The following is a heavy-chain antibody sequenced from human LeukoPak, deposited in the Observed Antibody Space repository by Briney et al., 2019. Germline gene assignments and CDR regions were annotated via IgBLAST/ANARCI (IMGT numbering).Heavy chain of an antibody. V-gene: IGHV4-39*07. J-gene: IGHJ5*02. Sequence: SNYGMHWVRQPPGKGLEWIGSIYYSGSTYYNPSLKSRVTISVDTSKNQFSLKLSSVTAADTAVYYCARLGMVRGVTWGQGTLVTVSS. CDR1: SNYG. CDR3: ARLGMVRGVT. CDR2: IYYSGST. D-gene: IGHD3-10*01.